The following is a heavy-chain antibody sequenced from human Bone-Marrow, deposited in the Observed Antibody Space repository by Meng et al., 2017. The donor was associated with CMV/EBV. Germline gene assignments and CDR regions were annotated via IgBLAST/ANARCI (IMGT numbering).Heavy chain of an antibody. D-gene: IGHD1-26*01. CDR3: ARGPRIGNVTPPPLYYYYGMDV. CDR2: IYYSGST. V-gene: IGHV4-59*01. CDR1: GGSISSYY. Sequence: GSLRLSCTVSGGSISSYYWSWIRQPPGKGLEWIGYIYYSGSTNYNPSLKSRVTISVDTSKNQFSLKLSSVTAADTAVYYCARGPRIGNVTPPPLYYYYGMDVWGQGTTVTVSS. J-gene: IGHJ6*02.